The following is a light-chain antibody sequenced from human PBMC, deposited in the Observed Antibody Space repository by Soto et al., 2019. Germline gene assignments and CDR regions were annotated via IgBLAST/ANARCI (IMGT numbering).Light chain of an antibody. CDR3: QQYGASPWT. J-gene: IGKJ1*01. CDR2: GTS. Sequence: EIVLTQSPGTLSLSPGERATLSCRASQSVGSSYLAWYQQKPGQAPRLHIYGTSSRATGIPDRFSGSGSGTDFTLIISRLEPEDFAVFYCQQYGASPWTFGQGTKVEIK. V-gene: IGKV3-20*01. CDR1: QSVGSSY.